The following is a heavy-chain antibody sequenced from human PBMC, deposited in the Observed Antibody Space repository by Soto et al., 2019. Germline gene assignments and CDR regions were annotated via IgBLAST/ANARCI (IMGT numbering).Heavy chain of an antibody. J-gene: IGHJ6*03. V-gene: IGHV4-4*02. D-gene: IGHD6-19*01. CDR1: SGSISSSNW. CDR3: ARDSRIAVAGYYYMDV. CDR2: IYHSGST. Sequence: PSETLSLTCAVSSGSISSSNWWSWVRQPPGKGLEWIGEIYHSGSTNYNPSLKSRVTISVDKSKNQFSLKLSSVTAADTAVYYCARDSRIAVAGYYYMDVWGKGTTVTVSS.